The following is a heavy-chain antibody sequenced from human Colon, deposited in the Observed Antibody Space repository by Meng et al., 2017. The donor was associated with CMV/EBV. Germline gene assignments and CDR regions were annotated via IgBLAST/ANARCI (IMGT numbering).Heavy chain of an antibody. V-gene: IGHV1-2*02. J-gene: IGHJ4*02. Sequence: QVHLMQSGAGMREPGASVKVSCKASGYTFTGYLIHWVRQAPGQGLEWMGWINPYSGDTIYAQKFEVGVTMTRDASITTAHLELSSLKSDDTAVYYCGTFGGDFDYWGQGTLVTVSS. CDR1: GYTFTGYL. CDR3: GTFGGDFDY. CDR2: INPYSGDT. D-gene: IGHD3-3*01.